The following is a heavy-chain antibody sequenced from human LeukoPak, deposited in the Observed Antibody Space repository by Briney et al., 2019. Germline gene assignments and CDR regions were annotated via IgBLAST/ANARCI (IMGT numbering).Heavy chain of an antibody. CDR1: GGSISSSGHY. CDR3: ARRLGAMVSYFDY. Sequence: SETLSLTCVASGGSISSSGHYWGWIRQPPGKGLEWIGNIYYSGSTYYNPSLKSRVTISVDTSKNQFSLKLSSVTAADTALYYCARRLGAMVSYFDYWGQGTLVTVSS. CDR2: IYYSGST. V-gene: IGHV4-39*01. D-gene: IGHD5-18*01. J-gene: IGHJ4*02.